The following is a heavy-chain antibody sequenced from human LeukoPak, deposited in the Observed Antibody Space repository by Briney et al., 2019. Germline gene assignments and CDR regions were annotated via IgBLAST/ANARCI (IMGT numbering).Heavy chain of an antibody. Sequence: SETLSLTCTVSGGSISSGSYYWSWIRQPAGKGLEWIGRIYTSGSTNYNPSLKSRVTISVDTSKNQFSLKLSSVTAADTAVYYCARHRGNSGSYAGAFDIWGQGTMVTVSS. J-gene: IGHJ3*02. D-gene: IGHD1-26*01. V-gene: IGHV4-61*02. CDR3: ARHRGNSGSYAGAFDI. CDR2: IYTSGST. CDR1: GGSISSGSYY.